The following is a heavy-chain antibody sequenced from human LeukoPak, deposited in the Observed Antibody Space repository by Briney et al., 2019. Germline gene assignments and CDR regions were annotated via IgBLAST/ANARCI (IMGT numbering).Heavy chain of an antibody. D-gene: IGHD6-19*01. V-gene: IGHV1-2*02. CDR1: GYTFTGNY. CDR3: ARGIAVAENWFDP. J-gene: IGHJ5*02. Sequence: ASVKVSCKASGYTFTGNYMHWVRQAPGQGLEWMGWINPNSGGTNYAQNFQGRVTMTRDTSISAAYMELSRLRSDDTAVYYCARGIAVAENWFDPWGQGTLVTVSS. CDR2: INPNSGGT.